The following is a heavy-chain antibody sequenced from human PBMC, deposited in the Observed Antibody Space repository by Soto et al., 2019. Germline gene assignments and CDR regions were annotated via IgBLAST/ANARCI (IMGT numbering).Heavy chain of an antibody. CDR1: GFTFSSYG. J-gene: IGHJ6*02. CDR2: IWYDGSNK. D-gene: IGHD5-12*01. V-gene: IGHV3-33*01. Sequence: QVQLVESGGGVVQPGRSLRLSCAASGFTFSSYGMHWVRQAPGKGLEWVAVIWYDGSNKYYADSVKGRFTISRDNSKNQLYLQMNSLRAEDTAVYYCARDLPVARDGYPPHYYGIDVWGQGTTVSASS. CDR3: ARDLPVARDGYPPHYYGIDV.